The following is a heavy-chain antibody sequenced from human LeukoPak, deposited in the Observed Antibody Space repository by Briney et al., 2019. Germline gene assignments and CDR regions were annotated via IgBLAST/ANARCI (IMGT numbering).Heavy chain of an antibody. CDR1: GFTFSSYS. D-gene: IGHD6-19*01. J-gene: IGHJ3*02. Sequence: GGSLRLSCAASGFTFSSYSMNWVRQAPGKGLEWVSFISSSRSYIYYADSVKGRFTISSDNAKNSLYLQMNSLRAEDTAVYYCAKGIAVAGDAFDIWGQGTMVTVSS. CDR2: ISSSRSYI. CDR3: AKGIAVAGDAFDI. V-gene: IGHV3-21*01.